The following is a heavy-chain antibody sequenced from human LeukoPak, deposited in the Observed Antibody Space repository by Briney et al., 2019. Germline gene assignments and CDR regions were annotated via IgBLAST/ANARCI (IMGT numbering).Heavy chain of an antibody. V-gene: IGHV4-39*07. CDR2: IYYAGAT. Sequence: PSETLSLTCSVSGGSISTSSFYWGWIRQPPGKGLEWIGHIYYAGATYYNASLKSRVTISVDKSKNQFSLKLSSVTAADTAVYYCARDRRYYDSSGYIRGFDSWGQGVLVTVSS. J-gene: IGHJ4*02. D-gene: IGHD3-22*01. CDR3: ARDRRYYDSSGYIRGFDS. CDR1: GGSISTSSFY.